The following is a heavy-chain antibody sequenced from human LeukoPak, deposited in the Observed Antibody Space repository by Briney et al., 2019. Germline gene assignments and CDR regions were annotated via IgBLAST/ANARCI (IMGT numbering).Heavy chain of an antibody. V-gene: IGHV3-23*01. CDR3: AKDPYGTRYFDY. CDR1: GFTFDDYA. J-gene: IGHJ4*02. D-gene: IGHD2-2*01. Sequence: PGGSLRLSCAASGFTFDDYAMHWVRQAPGKGLEWVSSLSGSGYNTYYADSVKGRFTISRDNSKNTVYLQMNSLRAEDTAVYYCAKDPYGTRYFDYWGQGTLVTVSS. CDR2: LSGSGYNT.